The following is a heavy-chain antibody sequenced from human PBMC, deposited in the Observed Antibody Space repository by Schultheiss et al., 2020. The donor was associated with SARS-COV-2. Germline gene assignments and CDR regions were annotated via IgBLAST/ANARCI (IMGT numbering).Heavy chain of an antibody. CDR1: GGSFSGYY. D-gene: IGHD1-1*01. J-gene: IGHJ5*01. Sequence: SETLSLTCAVYGGSFSGYYWNWIRQSPGKGLEWIGTTGHTIYNPSLKGRVTVSVDESKNQFSLTLRSVTADDTAVYFCARRVQESGYNPDENWLDSWGRGLLVTVSS. CDR3: ARRVQESGYNPDENWLDS. V-gene: IGHV4-34*10. CDR2: TGHT.